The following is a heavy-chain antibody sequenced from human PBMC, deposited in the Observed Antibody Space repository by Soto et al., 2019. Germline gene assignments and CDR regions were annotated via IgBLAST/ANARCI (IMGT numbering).Heavy chain of an antibody. CDR3: TRLIVTGDYYYYYGMDV. CDR2: VSSKGNNYAT. CDR1: GFTFSGSA. V-gene: IGHV3-73*01. J-gene: IGHJ6*02. D-gene: IGHD1-26*01. Sequence: EVQLVESGGGLVQPGGSLKLSCAASGFTFSGSAMHWVRQASGKGLEWLGRVSSKGNNYATAYAASVKGRFIISRDDSKNKAYLQMNSLKTEDTAVYYCTRLIVTGDYYYYYGMDVWGQGTTVTVSS.